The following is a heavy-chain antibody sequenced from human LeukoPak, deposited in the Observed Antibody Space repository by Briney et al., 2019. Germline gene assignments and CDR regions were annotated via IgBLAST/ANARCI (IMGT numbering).Heavy chain of an antibody. CDR1: GYTFTSYG. V-gene: IGHV1-18*01. Sequence: ASVKVSCKASGYTFTSYGISWVRQAPGQGLEWMGWISAYNGNTNYAQKLQGRVTMTTDTSTSTAYMELRSLRSDDTAVYYCASTPPHSSGRARNLNWFDPWGQGTLVTVSS. CDR2: ISAYNGNT. D-gene: IGHD6-19*01. CDR3: ASTPPHSSGRARNLNWFDP. J-gene: IGHJ5*02.